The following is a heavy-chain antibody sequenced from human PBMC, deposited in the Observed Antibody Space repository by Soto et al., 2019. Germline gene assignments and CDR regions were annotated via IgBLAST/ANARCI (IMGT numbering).Heavy chain of an antibody. CDR1: GSTFSTLD. D-gene: IGHD3-10*01. Sequence: QVQLVQSGAEVKKPGASVKVSCKASGSTFSTLDLNWVRQAPGQGLDRMGSMHANTGLTGHAQKFQRRLSMTRDTSLSTAYMELSSLRSDDTAVDYCARYIFGQGIISWGQGTLVTVSS. J-gene: IGHJ4*02. CDR3: ARYIFGQGIIS. V-gene: IGHV1-8*01. CDR2: MHANTGLT.